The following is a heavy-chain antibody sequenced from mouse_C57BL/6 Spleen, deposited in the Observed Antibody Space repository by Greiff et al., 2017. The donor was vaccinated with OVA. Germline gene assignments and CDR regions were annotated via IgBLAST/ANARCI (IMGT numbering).Heavy chain of an antibody. CDR1: GYSFTGYY. D-gene: IGHD4-1*01. Sequence: EVKLVESGPELVKPGASVKISCKASGYSFTGYYMNWVKQSPEKSLEWIGEINPSTGGTTYNQKFKAKATLTVDKSSSTAYMQLKSLTSEDSAVYYCARALTGTFDYWGQGTTLTVSS. CDR2: INPSTGGT. CDR3: ARALTGTFDY. J-gene: IGHJ2*01. V-gene: IGHV1-42*01.